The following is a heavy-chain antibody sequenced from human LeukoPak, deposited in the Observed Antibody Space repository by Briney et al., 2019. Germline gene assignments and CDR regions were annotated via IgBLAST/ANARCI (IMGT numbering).Heavy chain of an antibody. CDR3: ARYYDFWSGYYTGYYYYGMDV. CDR2: MNPNSGNT. J-gene: IGHJ6*02. Sequence: GASVTVSCMASGGTFSSYAISWVRQATGQGLEWMGWMNPNSGNTGYAQKFQGRVTMTRNTSISTAYMELSSLRSEDTAVYYCARYYDFWSGYYTGYYYYGMDVWGQGTTVTVSS. CDR1: GGTFSSYA. D-gene: IGHD3-3*01. V-gene: IGHV1-8*02.